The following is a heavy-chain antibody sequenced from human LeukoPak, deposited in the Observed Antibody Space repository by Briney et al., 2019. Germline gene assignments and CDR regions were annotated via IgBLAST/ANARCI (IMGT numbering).Heavy chain of an antibody. V-gene: IGHV3-7*01. CDR3: ERGSFLGFDL. Sequence: PGGSLRLSCAASGFTFSYYWMSWVRQAPGKGLEWVANIKQDGSEKYYVDSVKGRFTISRDTAKSSLYLQMNSLTAEDTAVYCTERGSFLGFDLWGQGTLALVSS. CDR1: GFTFSYYW. J-gene: IGHJ3*01. CDR2: IKQDGSEK. D-gene: IGHD6-6*01.